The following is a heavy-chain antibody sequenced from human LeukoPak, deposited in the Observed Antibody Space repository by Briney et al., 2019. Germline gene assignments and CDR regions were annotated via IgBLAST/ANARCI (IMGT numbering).Heavy chain of an antibody. CDR1: GFTFDDYA. D-gene: IGHD3-22*01. V-gene: IGHV3-9*01. Sequence: GGSLRLSCAASGFTFDDYAMHWVRQAPGKGLEWVSGISWNSGSIGYADSVKGRFTISRDNAKNSLYLQMNSLRAEDTAVYYCAGSYYDSSGYYHGDYWGQGTLVTVSS. J-gene: IGHJ4*02. CDR2: ISWNSGSI. CDR3: AGSYYDSSGYYHGDY.